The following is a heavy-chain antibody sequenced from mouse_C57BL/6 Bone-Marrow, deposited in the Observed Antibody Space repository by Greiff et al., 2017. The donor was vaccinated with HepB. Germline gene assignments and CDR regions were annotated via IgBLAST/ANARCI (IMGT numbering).Heavy chain of an antibody. CDR2: IDPETGGT. J-gene: IGHJ3*01. D-gene: IGHD1-1*01. CDR1: GYTFTDYE. CDR3: TRWPYYYERFAY. Sequence: VKLVESGAELVRPGASVTLSCKASGYTFTDYEMHWVKQTPVHGLEWIGAIDPETGGTAYNQKFKGKAILTADKSSSTAYMELRSLTSEDSAVYYCTRWPYYYERFAYWGQGTLVTVSA. V-gene: IGHV1-15*01.